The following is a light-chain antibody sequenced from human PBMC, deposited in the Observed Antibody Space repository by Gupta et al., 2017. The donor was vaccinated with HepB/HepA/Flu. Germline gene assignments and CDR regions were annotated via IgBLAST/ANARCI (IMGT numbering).Light chain of an antibody. V-gene: IGLV1-44*01. Sequence: QSLLTQPPSASGPPEPRVTISCSGSSSNIGSNTVNWYQQLPGTAPKLLIYSNKQRHSGVPDRFSGSKSGTSASLAISGLQSEDEADYYCAAWDDSLNGWVFGGGTKLTVL. CDR1: SSNIGSNT. CDR2: SNK. CDR3: AAWDDSLNGWV. J-gene: IGLJ3*02.